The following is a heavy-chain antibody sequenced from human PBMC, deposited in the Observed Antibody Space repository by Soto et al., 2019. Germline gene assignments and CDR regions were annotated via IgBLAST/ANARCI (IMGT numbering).Heavy chain of an antibody. Sequence: ASVKVSCKASGYTFTSYGISWVRQAPGQGLEWMGWISAYNGNTNYAQKFQGRVTMTEDTSTDTAYMELSSLRSEDTAVYYCATEYVVAATLSWFDPWGQGTLVTVSS. J-gene: IGHJ5*02. CDR3: ATEYVVAATLSWFDP. CDR2: ISAYNGNT. V-gene: IGHV1-18*01. D-gene: IGHD2-15*01. CDR1: GYTFTSYG.